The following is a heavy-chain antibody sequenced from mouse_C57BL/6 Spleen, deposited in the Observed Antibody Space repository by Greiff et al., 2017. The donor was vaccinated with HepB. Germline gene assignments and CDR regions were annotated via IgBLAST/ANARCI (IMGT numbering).Heavy chain of an antibody. CDR2: INPNNGGT. J-gene: IGHJ2*01. CDR1: GYTFTDYY. D-gene: IGHD1-1*01. CDR3: ARYYGSLDY. Sequence: EVQLQQSGPELVKPGASVKISCKASGYTFTDYYMNWVKQSHGKSLEWIGDINPNNGGTSYNQKFKGKATLTVDKSSSTAYMELRSLTSEDAAVDYCARYYGSLDYWGQGTTLTVSS. V-gene: IGHV1-26*01.